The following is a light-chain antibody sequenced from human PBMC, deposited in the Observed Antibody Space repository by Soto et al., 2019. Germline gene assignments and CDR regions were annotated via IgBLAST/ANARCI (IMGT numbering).Light chain of an antibody. J-gene: IGLJ3*02. CDR1: SSDVGGYNY. Sequence: QSALTQPASVSGSPGQSITISCTGTSSDVGGYNYVSWYPQHPGKAPKLMIYDVTNRPSGVSNRFSGSKSGNTASLTISGLQAEDEADYYCSSYTSSSTPLVFGGGTKLTVL. CDR2: DVT. V-gene: IGLV2-14*01. CDR3: SSYTSSSTPLV.